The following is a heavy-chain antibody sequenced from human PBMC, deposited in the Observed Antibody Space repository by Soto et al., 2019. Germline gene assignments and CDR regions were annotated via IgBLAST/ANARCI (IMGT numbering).Heavy chain of an antibody. J-gene: IGHJ3*02. CDR1: GFTFSSYW. CDR3: LRDRLYDNGDYISDAFDI. Sequence: GGSLRLSCAASGFTFSSYWMHWVRQAPGKGLVWVSRINSDEYTTDYADSVKGRFTISRDNAKNTLYLQMNSLRAEDTAVYYCLRDRLYDNGDYISDAFDIWGQGTKVTVSS. D-gene: IGHD4-17*01. V-gene: IGHV3-74*01. CDR2: INSDEYTT.